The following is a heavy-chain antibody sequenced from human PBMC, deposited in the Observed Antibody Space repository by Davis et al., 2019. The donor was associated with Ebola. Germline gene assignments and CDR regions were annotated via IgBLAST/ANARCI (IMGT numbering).Heavy chain of an antibody. V-gene: IGHV4-59*01. D-gene: IGHD4-17*01. Sequence: SETLSLTCTVSGGSISSYYWSWIRQPPGKGMEWIGYIYYSGSTNYNPSLKSRVTISVDTSKNQFSLKLSSVTAADTAVYYCARDSYGDYTLDYWGQGTLVTVSS. CDR2: IYYSGST. CDR1: GGSISSYY. CDR3: ARDSYGDYTLDY. J-gene: IGHJ4*02.